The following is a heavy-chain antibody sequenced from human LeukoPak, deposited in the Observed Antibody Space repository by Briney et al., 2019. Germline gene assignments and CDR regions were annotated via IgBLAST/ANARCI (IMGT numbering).Heavy chain of an antibody. CDR3: ARGGYRQKEF. J-gene: IGHJ4*02. Sequence: GGSLRLSCAASGYTFSTNWTTWVRQAPGKGLEWVATIKPDGSEKWYVDSVKGRFTISRDNAKNSLYLQMNSLRVEDTAVYYCARGGYRQKEFWGQGTLVTVSS. CDR1: GYTFSTNW. CDR2: IKPDGSEK. V-gene: IGHV3-7*01. D-gene: IGHD2-15*01.